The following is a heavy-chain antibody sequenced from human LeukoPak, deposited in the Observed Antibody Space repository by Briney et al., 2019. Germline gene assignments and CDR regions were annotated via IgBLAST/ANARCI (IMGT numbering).Heavy chain of an antibody. J-gene: IGHJ5*02. D-gene: IGHD5-18*01. CDR3: ARDRGHCDTARCYINWFDP. CDR1: GYTFTSYA. V-gene: IGHV1-69*04. Sequence: SVKVSCKASGYTFTSYAISWARQAPGQGLEWMGRIIPILGIANYAQKFQGRVTITADKSTSTAYMELSSLTSEDTAVYYCARDRGHCDTARCYINWFDPWGQGTLVTVSP. CDR2: IIPILGIA.